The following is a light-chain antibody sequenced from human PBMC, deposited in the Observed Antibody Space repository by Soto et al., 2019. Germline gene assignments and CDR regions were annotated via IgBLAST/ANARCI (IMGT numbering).Light chain of an antibody. Sequence: DIQMTQSPSSLSASVGDRVTITCRTSQNINNYLNWYQQKPGRAPQLLIYSASTLQSGVPPRFSGSGSGTDFTLTITNLQPEDFATYFCQQAHSFVTFGGGTKVEMK. CDR3: QQAHSFVT. CDR2: SAS. V-gene: IGKV1-39*01. CDR1: QNINNY. J-gene: IGKJ4*01.